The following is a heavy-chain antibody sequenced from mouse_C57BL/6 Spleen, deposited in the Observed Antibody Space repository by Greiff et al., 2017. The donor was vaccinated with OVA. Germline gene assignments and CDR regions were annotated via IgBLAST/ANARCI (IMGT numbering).Heavy chain of an antibody. D-gene: IGHD2-14*01. J-gene: IGHJ2*01. CDR3: ARVGGYPYYCDY. CDR1: GYTFTSYW. Sequence: QVQLQQPGAELVKPGASVKLSCKASGYTFTSYWMQWVKQRPGQGLEWIGEIDPSDSYTNYNQKFKGKATLTVDTSSSTACMQLSSLTSEDSAVYYCARVGGYPYYCDYWGQGTTLTVSS. CDR2: IDPSDSYT. V-gene: IGHV1-50*01.